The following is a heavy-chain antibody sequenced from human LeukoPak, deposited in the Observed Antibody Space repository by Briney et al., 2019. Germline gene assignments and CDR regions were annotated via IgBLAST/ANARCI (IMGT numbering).Heavy chain of an antibody. CDR1: GFTFSSYG. J-gene: IGHJ4*02. Sequence: GGSLRLSCAASGFTFSSYGMHWVRQAPGKGLEWVAFIRYDGSNKYYADSVKGRFTISRDNSKNTLYLQMNSLRAEDTAVYYCAKDASLAAGPDYWGQGTLVTVSS. D-gene: IGHD6-6*01. CDR3: AKDASLAAGPDY. CDR2: IRYDGSNK. V-gene: IGHV3-30*02.